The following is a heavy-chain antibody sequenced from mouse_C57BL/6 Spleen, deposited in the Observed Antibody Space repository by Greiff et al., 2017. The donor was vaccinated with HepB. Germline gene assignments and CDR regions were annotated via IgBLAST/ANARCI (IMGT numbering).Heavy chain of an antibody. CDR1: GYSFTSYY. V-gene: IGHV1-66*01. CDR2: IYPGSGNT. J-gene: IGHJ3*01. Sequence: VQLQQSGPELVKPGASVKISCKASGYSFTSYYIHWVKQRPGQGLEWIGWIYPGSGNTKYNEKFKGKATLTADTSSSTAYMTLSSLTSEDAAVYYCADYYGSSPFAYWGQGTLVTVSA. D-gene: IGHD1-1*01. CDR3: ADYYGSSPFAY.